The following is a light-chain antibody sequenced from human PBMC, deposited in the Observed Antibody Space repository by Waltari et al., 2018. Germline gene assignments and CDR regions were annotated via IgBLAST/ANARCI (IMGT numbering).Light chain of an antibody. CDR3: HSRDSSGDVL. CDR1: SLRTYY. Sequence: SSELTQDPAVSVALGQTVRITCQGDSLRTYYVSWFHQKPGQAPALVIYGKNNRPSGFPDRFSASSSGSTASLTIIGAQAEDEAYYYCHSRDSSGDVLIGGGTKLTVV. J-gene: IGLJ2*01. V-gene: IGLV3-19*01. CDR2: GKN.